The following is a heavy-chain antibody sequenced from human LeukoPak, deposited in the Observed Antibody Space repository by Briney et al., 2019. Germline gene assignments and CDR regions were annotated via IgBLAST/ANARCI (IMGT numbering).Heavy chain of an antibody. D-gene: IGHD2-2*01. CDR1: GGSFSGYY. CDR2: INHSGST. V-gene: IGHV4-34*01. J-gene: IGHJ4*02. Sequence: SETLSLTCAVYGGSFSGYYWSWIRQPPGKGLEWIGEINHSGSTNYNPSLKSRVTISADTSKNQFSLKLSSVTAADTAVYYCARVGGDVVVPAAICFDYWGQGTLVTVSS. CDR3: ARVGGDVVVPAAICFDY.